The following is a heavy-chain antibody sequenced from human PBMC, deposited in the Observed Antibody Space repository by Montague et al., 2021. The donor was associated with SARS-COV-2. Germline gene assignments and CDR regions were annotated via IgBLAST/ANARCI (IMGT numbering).Heavy chain of an antibody. CDR1: GGSISSSNYY. Sequence: SETLSLTCTVSGGSISSSNYYWDWIRQPPGKGLEWIGSIYDSGSTYYNPSLKSRVTISVDTSKNHFSLKLSSVTAADTAVYYCARRGRQHLPGATTIGGCDLWGQGTMGTVSS. CDR2: IYDSGST. J-gene: IGHJ3*01. CDR3: ARRGRQHLPGATTIGGCDL. V-gene: IGHV4-39*02. D-gene: IGHD1-26*01.